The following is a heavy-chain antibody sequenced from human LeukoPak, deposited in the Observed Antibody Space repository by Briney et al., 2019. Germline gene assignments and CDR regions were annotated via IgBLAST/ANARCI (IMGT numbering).Heavy chain of an antibody. CDR2: ISGSGGST. D-gene: IGHD3-3*01. CDR3: AKAVDFWSGYYNY. CDR1: GFTFSSYS. J-gene: IGHJ4*02. Sequence: GGSLRLSCAASGFTFSSYSMNWVRQAPGKGLEWVSAISGSGGSTYYADSVKGRFTISRDNSKNTLYLQMNSLRAEDTAVYYCAKAVDFWSGYYNYWGQGTLVTVSS. V-gene: IGHV3-23*01.